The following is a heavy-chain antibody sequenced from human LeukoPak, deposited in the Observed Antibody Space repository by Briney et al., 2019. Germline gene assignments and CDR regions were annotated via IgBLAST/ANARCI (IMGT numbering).Heavy chain of an antibody. CDR2: INPSGGTT. Sequence: ASVKVSCKASGYTFTSYYIHWVRQAPGQGLEWMGIINPSGGTTSYAQKFQGRVTMTRDTSTSTVYMELSSLRSEDTAVYYCARALRGIPLDYWGQGTLVTVSS. J-gene: IGHJ4*02. V-gene: IGHV1-46*01. D-gene: IGHD3-16*01. CDR1: GYTFTSYY. CDR3: ARALRGIPLDY.